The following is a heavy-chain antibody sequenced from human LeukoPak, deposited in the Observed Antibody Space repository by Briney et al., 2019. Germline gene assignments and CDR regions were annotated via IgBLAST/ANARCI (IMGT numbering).Heavy chain of an antibody. D-gene: IGHD3-10*01. CDR1: GFTFSSYA. V-gene: IGHV3-30-3*01. CDR2: ISYDGSNK. CDR3: AKAIASGSYYLDY. J-gene: IGHJ4*02. Sequence: GGSLRLSCAASGFTFSSYAMHWVRQAPGKGLEWVAVISYDGSNKYYADSVKGRFTISRDNSKNTLYLQMNSLRAEDTAVYYCAKAIASGSYYLDYWGQGTLVTVSS.